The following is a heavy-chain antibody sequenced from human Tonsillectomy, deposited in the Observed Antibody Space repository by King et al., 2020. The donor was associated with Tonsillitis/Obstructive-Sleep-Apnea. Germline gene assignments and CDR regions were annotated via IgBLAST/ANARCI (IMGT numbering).Heavy chain of an antibody. CDR3: AKGIVGATALDY. J-gene: IGHJ4*02. CDR1: GFTFSSYA. V-gene: IGHV3-23*04. D-gene: IGHD1-26*01. Sequence: VQLVESGGGLVQPGGSLRLSCAASGFTFSSYAMSWVRQAPGKGLEWVSAISGSGGSTYYADSVKGRFTISRDNSKHTLYLQMNSLGAEDTAVYYCAKGIVGATALDYWGQGTLVTVSS. CDR2: ISGSGGST.